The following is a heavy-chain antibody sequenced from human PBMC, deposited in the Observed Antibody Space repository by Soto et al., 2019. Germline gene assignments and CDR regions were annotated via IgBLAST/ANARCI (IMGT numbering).Heavy chain of an antibody. D-gene: IGHD3-10*01. Sequence: ASVKFSCKASGGTFSSYTISWVRQAPGQGLEWMGRIIPILGIANYAQKFQGRVTITADKSTSTAYMELSSLRSEATAVYYCARRRNGSGSYSSDAFDIWGQGTMVTVSS. CDR1: GGTFSSYT. J-gene: IGHJ3*02. CDR2: IIPILGIA. V-gene: IGHV1-69*02. CDR3: ARRRNGSGSYSSDAFDI.